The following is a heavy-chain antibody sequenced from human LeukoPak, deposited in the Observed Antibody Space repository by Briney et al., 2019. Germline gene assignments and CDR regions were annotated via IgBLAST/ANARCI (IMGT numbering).Heavy chain of an antibody. CDR2: TYYRSKWYN. CDR3: AKEAGYSYGYAAGFYYYYYGMDV. Sequence: SQTLSLTCAISGDSVSINSAAWNWIRQSPSRGLEWLGRTYYRSKWYNDYAVSVKSRITINPDTSKNQFSLQLNSVTPEDTAVYYCAKEAGYSYGYAAGFYYYYYGMDVWGQGTTVTVSS. J-gene: IGHJ6*02. V-gene: IGHV6-1*01. CDR1: GDSVSINSAA. D-gene: IGHD5-18*01.